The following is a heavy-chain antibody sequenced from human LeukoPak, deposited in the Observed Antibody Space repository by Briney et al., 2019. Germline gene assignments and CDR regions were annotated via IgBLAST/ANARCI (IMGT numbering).Heavy chain of an antibody. V-gene: IGHV3-9*01. CDR2: ISWNSGSI. Sequence: GRSLRLSCAASGFTFDDYAMHWVRQAPGKGLEWVSGISWNSGSIGYADSVKGRFTISRDNANDSLYLQMNSLRAEDTAVYYCATYSSLNRREFQYWGQGTLLTVSS. CDR1: GFTFDDYA. J-gene: IGHJ1*01. CDR3: ATYSSLNRREFQY. D-gene: IGHD3-22*01.